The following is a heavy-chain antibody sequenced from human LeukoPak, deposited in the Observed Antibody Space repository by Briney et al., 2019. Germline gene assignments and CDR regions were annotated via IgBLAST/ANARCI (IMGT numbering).Heavy chain of an antibody. CDR2: INQHGSEQ. J-gene: IGHJ4*02. CDR3: VRIYLRHFDF. D-gene: IGHD3-3*01. V-gene: IGHV3-7*01. CDR1: GFTFTEHW. Sequence: PGGSLRLSCTASGFTFTEHWMSWVRQAPGKGLEWVANINQHGSEQFYVDSVEGRFTISRDNAKNSLYLQMNSLRVEDTAVYLCVRIYLRHFDFWAQGTLVTVSS.